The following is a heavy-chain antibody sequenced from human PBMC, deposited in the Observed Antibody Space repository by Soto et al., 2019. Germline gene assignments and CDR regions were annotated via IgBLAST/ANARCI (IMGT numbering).Heavy chain of an antibody. J-gene: IGHJ4*02. Sequence: QVQLVESGGGVVQPGRSLRLSCAASGFTFSSYGMHWVRQAPGKGLEWVAVIWYDGSNKYYVDSVKGRFTISRDNSKNTLYLQMNSLRAEDTAVYYCARDFRVGATEYYFDYWGQGTLVTVSS. V-gene: IGHV3-33*01. CDR3: ARDFRVGATEYYFDY. CDR1: GFTFSSYG. D-gene: IGHD1-26*01. CDR2: IWYDGSNK.